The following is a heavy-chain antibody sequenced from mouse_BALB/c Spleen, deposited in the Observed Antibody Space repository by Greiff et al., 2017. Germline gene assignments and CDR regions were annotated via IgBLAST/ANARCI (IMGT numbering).Heavy chain of an antibody. D-gene: IGHD2-3*01. CDR2: ISSGSSTI. CDR3: ARFDGYSSWFAY. J-gene: IGHJ3*01. Sequence: DVMLVESGGGLVQPGGSRKLSCAASGFTFSSFGMHWVRQAPEKGLEWVAYISSGSSTIYYADTVKGRFTISRDNPKNTLFLQMTSLRSEDTAMYYCARFDGYSSWFAYWGQGTLVTVSA. V-gene: IGHV5-17*02. CDR1: GFTFSSFG.